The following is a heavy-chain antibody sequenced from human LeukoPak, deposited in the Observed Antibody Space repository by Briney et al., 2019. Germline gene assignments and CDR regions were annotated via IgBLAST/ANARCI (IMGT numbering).Heavy chain of an antibody. Sequence: ASVKVSCTASGYTFTGYYMHWVRQAPGQGLEWMGWINPNSGGTNYAQTFQGRVTMTRDTAISTAYMELSRLRSDDTAVYYCARDLYYYDSSGYSHHDAFDIWGQGTMVTVSS. D-gene: IGHD3-22*01. CDR1: GYTFTGYY. V-gene: IGHV1-2*02. J-gene: IGHJ3*02. CDR2: INPNSGGT. CDR3: ARDLYYYDSSGYSHHDAFDI.